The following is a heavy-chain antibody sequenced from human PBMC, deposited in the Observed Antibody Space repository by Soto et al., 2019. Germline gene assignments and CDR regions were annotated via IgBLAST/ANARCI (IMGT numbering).Heavy chain of an antibody. Sequence: XESLRLSCAASGFTFNGKEFITWVRQAPGKGLEWVSALYIADGTFYADSVKGRFTVSIDSSKNTVYLQMNNLSPEDTAVYYCATWLLREHAFDIWGLGTMVTVXS. J-gene: IGHJ3*02. V-gene: IGHV3-53*01. CDR1: GFTFNGKEF. D-gene: IGHD2-15*01. CDR3: ATWLLREHAFDI. CDR2: LYIADGT.